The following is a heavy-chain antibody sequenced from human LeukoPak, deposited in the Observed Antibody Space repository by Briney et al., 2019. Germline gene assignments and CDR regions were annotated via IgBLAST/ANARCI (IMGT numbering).Heavy chain of an antibody. J-gene: IGHJ4*02. CDR3: ARDAHPRNYGSGSYSH. CDR1: GGTFSSYA. D-gene: IGHD3-10*01. V-gene: IGHV1-69*13. CDR2: IIPIFGTA. Sequence: ASVKVSCKASGGTFSSYAISWVRQAPGQGLEWMGGIIPIFGTANYAQKFQGRVTITADESTSTVYMELSSLRSEDTAVYYCARDAHPRNYGSGSYSHWGQGTLVTVSS.